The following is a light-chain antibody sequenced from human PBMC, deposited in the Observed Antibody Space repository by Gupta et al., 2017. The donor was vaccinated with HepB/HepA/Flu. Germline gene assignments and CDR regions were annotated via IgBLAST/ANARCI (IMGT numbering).Light chain of an antibody. CDR2: EVT. CDR3: CSYVGSSTVV. CDR1: SNDVGAYNF. V-gene: IGLV2-23*02. Sequence: SALTQPASVAGVPGQAITISCTGTSNDVGAYNFVSWYQHHPDKAPELMIYEVTKRPSGVSNRFSGSKAGNTASLTISGLQPEDEADYYCCSYVGSSTVVFGGGTKLTVL. J-gene: IGLJ2*01.